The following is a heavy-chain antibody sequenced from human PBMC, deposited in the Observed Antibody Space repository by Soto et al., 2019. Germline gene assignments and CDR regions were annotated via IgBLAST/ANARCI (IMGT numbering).Heavy chain of an antibody. V-gene: IGHV3-33*01. CDR3: ARVRSGSYSGDY. CDR1: GFTFSSYG. CDR2: IWYDGSNK. Sequence: QVQLVESGGGVVQPGRSLRLSCAASGFTFSSYGMHWVRQAPGKGLEWVAVIWYDGSNKYYADSVKGRFTISRDNSKNTLYLQMNSLGAEDTAVYYCARVRSGSYSGDYWGQGTLVTVSS. J-gene: IGHJ4*02. D-gene: IGHD1-26*01.